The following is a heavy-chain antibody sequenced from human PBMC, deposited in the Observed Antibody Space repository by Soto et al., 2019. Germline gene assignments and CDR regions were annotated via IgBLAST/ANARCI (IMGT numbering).Heavy chain of an antibody. D-gene: IGHD5-18*01. CDR1: GFTFSNAW. J-gene: IGHJ6*02. CDR3: TTEYTPYYYGMDV. Sequence: PGGSLRLSCAASGFTFSNAWMNWVRQAPGKGLEWVGRIKSKTDGGTTDYAAPVKGRFTISRDDSKNTLYLQMNSLKTEDTAVYYCTTEYTPYYYGMDVWGQGTTVTVSS. CDR2: IKSKTDGGTT. V-gene: IGHV3-15*07.